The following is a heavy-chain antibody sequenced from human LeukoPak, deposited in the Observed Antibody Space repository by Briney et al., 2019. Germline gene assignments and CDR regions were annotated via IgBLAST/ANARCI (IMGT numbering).Heavy chain of an antibody. CDR3: ASVTTYYDILTGYSAEYFQH. CDR2: IYYSGST. D-gene: IGHD3-9*01. J-gene: IGHJ1*01. CDR1: GGSISSYY. Sequence: SETLSLTCTVSGGSISSYYWSWLRQPPGKGLEWIGYIYYSGSTNYNPSLKSGVTISVDTSKNQSSLMLSAVTAADTAVYYCASVTTYYDILTGYSAEYFQHWGQGTLVTVSS. V-gene: IGHV4-59*01.